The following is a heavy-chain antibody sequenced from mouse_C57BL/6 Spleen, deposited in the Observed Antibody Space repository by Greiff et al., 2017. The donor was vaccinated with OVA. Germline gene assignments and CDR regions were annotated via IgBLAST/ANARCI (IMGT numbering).Heavy chain of an antibody. D-gene: IGHD1-1*01. Sequence: EVQLQQSGPELVKPGASVKISCKASGYTFTDYYMNWVKQSHGKSLEWIGDINPNNGGTSYNQKFKGKATLTVDKSSSTAYMELRSLTSEDSAVYYCARMEYGSSYGYFDYWGQGTTLTVSS. CDR2: INPNNGGT. CDR3: ARMEYGSSYGYFDY. V-gene: IGHV1-26*01. J-gene: IGHJ2*01. CDR1: GYTFTDYY.